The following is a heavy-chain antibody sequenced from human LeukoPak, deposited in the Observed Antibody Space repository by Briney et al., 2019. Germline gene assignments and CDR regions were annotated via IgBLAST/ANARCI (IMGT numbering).Heavy chain of an antibody. Sequence: ASVKVSCKASGDTFTTYDINWVRQAPGQGLEWMGWMNPKSGNTVYAQKFQGRVIMTRDTSKSTAYMELSSLRSEDTAVYYCGRATTIFDYYYMDVWGKGSTVTVSS. D-gene: IGHD3-3*01. J-gene: IGHJ6*03. V-gene: IGHV1-8*01. CDR3: GRATTIFDYYYMDV. CDR1: GDTFTTYD. CDR2: MNPKSGNT.